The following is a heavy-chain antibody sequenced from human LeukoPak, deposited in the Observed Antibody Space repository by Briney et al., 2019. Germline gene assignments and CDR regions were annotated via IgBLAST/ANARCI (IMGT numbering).Heavy chain of an antibody. J-gene: IGHJ4*02. CDR3: ARGGLEYQLLSYFDY. D-gene: IGHD2-2*01. Sequence: ETLSLTCTVSGGSISSYYWSWIRQPPGKGLEWIGYIYYSGSTNFNPSLKSRVTISVDTSKNQFSLKLSSVTAADTAVYYCARGGLEYQLLSYFDYWAREPWSPSPQ. CDR2: IYYSGST. V-gene: IGHV4-59*01. CDR1: GGSISSYY.